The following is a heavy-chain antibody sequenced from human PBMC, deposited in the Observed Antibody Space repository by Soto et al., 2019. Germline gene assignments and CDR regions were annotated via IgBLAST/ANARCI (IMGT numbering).Heavy chain of an antibody. CDR3: ARIVGATTYNWFDP. D-gene: IGHD1-26*01. V-gene: IGHV5-10-1*01. J-gene: IGHJ5*02. CDR1: GYRFISHW. Sequence: GESLKLSCKGSGYRFISHWISWVRQMPGKGLEWMGRIDPSDSYTNYSPSFQGHVTISADKSISTAYLQWSSLKASDTAMYYCARIVGATTYNWFDPWGQGTLVTVSS. CDR2: IDPSDSYT.